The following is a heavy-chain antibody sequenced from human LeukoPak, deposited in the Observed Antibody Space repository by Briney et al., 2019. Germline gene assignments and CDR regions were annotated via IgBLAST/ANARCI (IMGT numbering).Heavy chain of an antibody. J-gene: IGHJ5*02. CDR3: ARKHLRLGELSNWFDP. V-gene: IGHV5-51*01. CDR1: GYSFTSYW. CDR2: IYPGDSDT. D-gene: IGHD3-16*02. Sequence: GESLKISCKGSGYSFTSYWIGWVRQMPGKGLEWMGIIYPGDSDTRYSPSFQGQVTISADKSISTAYLQWSSLKASDTAMYYCARKHLRLGELSNWFDPWGQGTLVTASS.